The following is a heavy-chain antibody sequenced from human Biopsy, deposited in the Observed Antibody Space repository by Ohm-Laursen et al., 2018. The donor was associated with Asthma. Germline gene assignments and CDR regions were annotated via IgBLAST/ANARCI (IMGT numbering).Heavy chain of an antibody. CDR3: ARRYSGSDRIVYYYSGLEV. CDR2: LIPVLGTP. D-gene: IGHD5-12*01. CDR1: GDSFSNYA. Sequence: SVKVSCKASGDSFSNYAISWVRQAPGQGLEWMGGLIPVLGTPDHAQMFEGRVTITADESTSTAYMELSSLSSEDTAVYYCARRYSGSDRIVYYYSGLEVWGQGTTVTV. J-gene: IGHJ6*02. V-gene: IGHV1-69*13.